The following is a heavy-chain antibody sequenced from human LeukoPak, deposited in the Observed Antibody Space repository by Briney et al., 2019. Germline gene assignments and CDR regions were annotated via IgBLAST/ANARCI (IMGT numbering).Heavy chain of an antibody. CDR2: INPNSGGT. V-gene: IGHV1-2*04. Sequence: ASVKVSCKASGYTFTGYYMHWVRQAPGQGLEWMGWINPNSGGTNYAQKFQGWVTMTRDTSISTAYMELSRLRSDDTAVYYCARGLSVRGGNWFDLWGQGTLVTVSS. D-gene: IGHD3-10*01. CDR1: GYTFTGYY. CDR3: ARGLSVRGGNWFDL. J-gene: IGHJ5*02.